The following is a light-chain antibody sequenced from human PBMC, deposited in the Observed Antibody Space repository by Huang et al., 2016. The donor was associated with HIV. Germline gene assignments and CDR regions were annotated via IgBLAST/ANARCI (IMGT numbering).Light chain of an antibody. J-gene: IGKJ3*01. Sequence: DIVMTQSPDSLAVSLGERATINCKSIQSILYSSTDKSYLAWYHQKPGLPPKLLIYWASTRESGVADRFSGSGSGTDFTLTISSLQAEDVAVYYCQQYYSSPFTFGPGTKVDIK. CDR1: QSILYSSTDKSY. V-gene: IGKV4-1*01. CDR3: QQYYSSPFT. CDR2: WAS.